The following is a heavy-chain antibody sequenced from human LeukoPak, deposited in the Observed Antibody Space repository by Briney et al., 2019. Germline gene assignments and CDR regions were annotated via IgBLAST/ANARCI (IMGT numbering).Heavy chain of an antibody. V-gene: IGHV3-23*01. CDR2: ISDSGGST. J-gene: IGHJ4*02. Sequence: GGSLILCCAVSGITLSNYGMSWLRQAPGRGLEWGVGISDSGGSTNYADSVKGRFTIRRDNPKNTLYLQMTSLRAEHTAVYFCAKRGVVIRVILVGFQKEAYYFDSWGQGALVTVSS. CDR3: AKRGVVIRVILVGFQKEAYYFDS. D-gene: IGHD3-22*01. CDR1: GITLSNYG.